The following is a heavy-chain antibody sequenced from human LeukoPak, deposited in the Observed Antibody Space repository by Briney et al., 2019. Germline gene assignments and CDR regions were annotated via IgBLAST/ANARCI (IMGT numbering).Heavy chain of an antibody. CDR1: GFTFSDYY. D-gene: IGHD3-22*01. CDR3: ARCDSSGYYLEDLAY. Sequence: TGGPLRLSCTASGFTFSDYYMSWIRQAPGKGLEGVSYISSSGSTIYYADSVKGRSTISRDNAKNTLYLQMNSLRAEDTAVYYRARCDSSGYYLEDLAYWSQGTLVTVSS. J-gene: IGHJ4*01. V-gene: IGHV3-11*04. CDR2: ISSSGSTI.